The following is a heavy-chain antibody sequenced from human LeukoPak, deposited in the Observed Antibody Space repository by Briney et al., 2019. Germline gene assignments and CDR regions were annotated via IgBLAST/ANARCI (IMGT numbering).Heavy chain of an antibody. D-gene: IGHD4-17*01. CDR2: IIPILGTA. CDR3: ARGPDYGDYFDC. J-gene: IGHJ4*02. Sequence: ASVKVSCKASGGTFSSYAISWVRQAPGQGLEWMGGIIPILGTANYAQKFQGRVTITADKSTSTAYMELSSLRSEDTAVYYCARGPDYGDYFDCWGQGTLVTVSS. CDR1: GGTFSSYA. V-gene: IGHV1-69*06.